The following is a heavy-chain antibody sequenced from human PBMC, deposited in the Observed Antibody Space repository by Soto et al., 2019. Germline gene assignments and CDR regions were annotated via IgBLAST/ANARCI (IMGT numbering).Heavy chain of an antibody. V-gene: IGHV1-69*01. D-gene: IGHD3-3*01. CDR1: GGTFSSYA. J-gene: IGHJ6*02. Sequence: QVQLVQSGAEVKKPGSSVTVSCKASGGTFSSYAISWVRQAPGQGLEWMGGIIPIFGTANYAQKFQGRVTITADESTSTAYMELSSLRSEDTAVYYCAVVLASPRVYYYGMDVWGQGTTVTVSS. CDR3: AVVLASPRVYYYGMDV. CDR2: IIPIFGTA.